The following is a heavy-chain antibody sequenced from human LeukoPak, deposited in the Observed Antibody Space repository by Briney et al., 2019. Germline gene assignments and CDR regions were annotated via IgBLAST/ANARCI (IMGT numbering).Heavy chain of an antibody. CDR1: GFTFSSYW. CDR3: AKAGGYYSLGAFDI. Sequence: GGSLRLSCEASGFTFSSYWMTWVRQAPGKGLEWVSVIYSGGSTYYADSVKGRFTISRDNSKSTLYLQMNSLRAEDTAVYYCAKAGGYYSLGAFDIWGQGTMVTVSS. V-gene: IGHV3-66*01. J-gene: IGHJ3*02. CDR2: IYSGGST. D-gene: IGHD3-10*01.